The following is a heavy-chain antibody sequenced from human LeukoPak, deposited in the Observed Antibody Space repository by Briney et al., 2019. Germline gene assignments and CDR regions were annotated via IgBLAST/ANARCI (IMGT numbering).Heavy chain of an antibody. V-gene: IGHV4-4*07. CDR1: GDSISDYY. CDR3: ARNTPDTTITHWFFDL. D-gene: IGHD5-18*01. J-gene: IGHJ2*01. Sequence: PSETLSLTCTVSGDSISDYYWTWIRQPAGKGLDWIGHIYSSGRTNYNPSLRSRVTMSVDTSKKQFSLKLDSVTAADTAVYYCARNTPDTTITHWFFDLWGRGTLVTVSS. CDR2: IYSSGRT.